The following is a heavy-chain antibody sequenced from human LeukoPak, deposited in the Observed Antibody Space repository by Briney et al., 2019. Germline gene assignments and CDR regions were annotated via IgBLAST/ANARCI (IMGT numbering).Heavy chain of an antibody. V-gene: IGHV4-38-2*02. CDR3: ASFVAGYNWFDP. CDR1: GYSISSGYY. J-gene: IGHJ5*02. D-gene: IGHD6-19*01. Sequence: SETLSLTCTVSGYSISSGYYWGRIRQPPGKGLEWIGSIYHSGSTYYNPSLKSRVTISVDTSKNQFSLKLSSVTAADTAVYYCASFVAGYNWFDPWGQGTLVTVSS. CDR2: IYHSGST.